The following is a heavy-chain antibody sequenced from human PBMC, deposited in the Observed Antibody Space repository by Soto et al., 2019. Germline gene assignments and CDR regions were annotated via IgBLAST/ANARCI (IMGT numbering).Heavy chain of an antibody. Sequence: GGSLRLSCAASGFTFSSYAMSWVRQAPGKGLEWVSAISGSGGRIVYADSVKGRFTISRDNSKNTLYLQMNGLRAEDAAVYYCAKELYWGDTDAFDIWGQGTMVTVSS. CDR2: ISGSGGRI. CDR1: GFTFSSYA. V-gene: IGHV3-23*01. J-gene: IGHJ3*02. D-gene: IGHD7-27*01. CDR3: AKELYWGDTDAFDI.